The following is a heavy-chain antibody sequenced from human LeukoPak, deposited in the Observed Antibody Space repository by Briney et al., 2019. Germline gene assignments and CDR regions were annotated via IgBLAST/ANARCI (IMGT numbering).Heavy chain of an antibody. V-gene: IGHV1-69*06. D-gene: IGHD6-13*01. CDR2: IIPIFGTA. CDR3: ARFSSWYKDEYFQH. Sequence: TVKVSCKASGGTFSSYAISWVRQAPGQGLEWMGRIIPIFGTANYAQKFQGRVTITADKSTSTAYMELSSLRSEDTAVYYCARFSSWYKDEYFQHWGRGTLVTVSS. J-gene: IGHJ1*01. CDR1: GGTFSSYA.